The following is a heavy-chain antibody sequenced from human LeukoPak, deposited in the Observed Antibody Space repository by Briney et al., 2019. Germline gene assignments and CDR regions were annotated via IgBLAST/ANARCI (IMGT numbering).Heavy chain of an antibody. CDR1: GGSISSSSYY. CDR3: ARLDSIHLITY. CDR2: IYYSGST. Sequence: SETLSLTCTVSGGSISSSSYYWGWLRQPPGKGLEWIGTIYYSGSTYYNPSLKSRVTISVDTSKNQFTLKLSSVTAADTAVYYCARLDSIHLITYWGQGTPVTVSS. J-gene: IGHJ4*02. V-gene: IGHV4-39*01. D-gene: IGHD3-16*01.